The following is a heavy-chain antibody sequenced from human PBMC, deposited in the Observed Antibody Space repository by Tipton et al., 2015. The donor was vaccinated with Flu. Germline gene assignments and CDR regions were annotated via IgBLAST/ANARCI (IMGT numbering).Heavy chain of an antibody. J-gene: IGHJ2*01. V-gene: IGHV4-59*01. Sequence: TLSPTCTISGGSISSYYWSWIRQPPGKGLEWIGYIHYSGSTNYNPSPKSRVTISVDTSKNQFSLKQSSVTAADTAVYYCARVSSSSGWSQDWCFDLWARGTLVTVSS. D-gene: IGHD6-13*01. CDR1: GGSISSYY. CDR2: IHYSGST. CDR3: ARVSSSSGWSQDWCFDL.